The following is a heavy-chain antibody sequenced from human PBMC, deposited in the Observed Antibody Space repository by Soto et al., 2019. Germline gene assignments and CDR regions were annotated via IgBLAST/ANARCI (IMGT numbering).Heavy chain of an antibody. CDR1: GDTSDSFS. D-gene: IGHD6-19*01. Sequence: VQLVQSGAEVKKPGSSVRVSCKASGDTSDSFSISWVRQAPGQGLEWMGGIIPMFGTGNYAQKFQGRVAITADESTGTSYMVLSSVRSEDTAVYYCARENRDDNSGWYSSSDWFDPWGQGTLVTVSS. CDR2: IIPMFGTG. CDR3: ARENRDDNSGWYSSSDWFDP. V-gene: IGHV1-69*01. J-gene: IGHJ5*02.